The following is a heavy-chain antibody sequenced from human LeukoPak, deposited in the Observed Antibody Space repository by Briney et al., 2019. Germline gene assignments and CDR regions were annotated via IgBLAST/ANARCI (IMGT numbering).Heavy chain of an antibody. CDR2: INPTGST. D-gene: IGHD4-17*01. V-gene: IGHV4-34*01. CDR1: GGSLSGYY. CDR3: ARALSTVTTYFDS. J-gene: IGHJ4*02. Sequence: SETLSVTCAVDGGSLSGYYWSWIRQPRGKGLEWIGEINPTGSTNYNPSLKSRVTISADTSKSQFSLELSSVTAADTAVFYCARALSTVTTYFDSWGQGTLVTVSS.